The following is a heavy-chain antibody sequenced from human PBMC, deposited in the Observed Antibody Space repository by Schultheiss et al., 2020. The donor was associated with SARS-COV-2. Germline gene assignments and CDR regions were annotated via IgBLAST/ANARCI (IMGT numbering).Heavy chain of an antibody. Sequence: SVKVSCKASGGTFSSYAISWVRQAPGQGLEWMGGITPIFGTANYAQKFQGRVTMTRDTSTSTVYMELSSLRSEDTAVYYCARDRTVTTEIYYYYGMDVWGQGTTVTVSS. D-gene: IGHD4-17*01. J-gene: IGHJ6*02. CDR1: GGTFSSYA. V-gene: IGHV1-69*05. CDR3: ARDRTVTTEIYYYYGMDV. CDR2: ITPIFGTA.